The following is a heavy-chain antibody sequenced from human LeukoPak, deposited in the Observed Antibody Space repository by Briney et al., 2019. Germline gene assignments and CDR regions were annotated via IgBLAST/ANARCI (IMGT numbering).Heavy chain of an antibody. D-gene: IGHD1-14*01. CDR3: ARGVEPLAANTLAY. J-gene: IGHJ4*02. CDR2: LYSDGNT. V-gene: IGHV3-53*01. Sequence: GGSLCLSCAASGLTAITNNMTWVRRTPGKGLEWVSVLYSDGNTKYADSVQGRFTISRDNSKNTLYLEMNSLSPDDTAVYYCARGVEPLAANTLAYWGQGTLVTVSS. CDR1: GLTAITNN.